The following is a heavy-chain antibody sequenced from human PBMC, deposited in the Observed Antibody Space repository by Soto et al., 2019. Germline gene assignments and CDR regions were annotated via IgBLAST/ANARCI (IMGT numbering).Heavy chain of an antibody. V-gene: IGHV3-74*01. CDR2: TNSDGSTT. D-gene: IGHD3-16*01. Sequence: EVQLVESGGGLVQPGGSLRLPCAASGFTFSSYWMHWVRQAPGKGLVWVSRTNSDGSTTSYADSVKGRSTISRDNAKNTLYLQMYSLRAGDTAVYYCASGGYCHRNPIGYWGQGPLVTVSS. J-gene: IGHJ4*02. CDR3: ASGGYCHRNPIGY. CDR1: GFTFSSYW.